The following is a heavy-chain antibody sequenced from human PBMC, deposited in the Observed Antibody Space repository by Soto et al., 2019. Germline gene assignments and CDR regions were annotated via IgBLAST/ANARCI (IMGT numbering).Heavy chain of an antibody. CDR1: GFTFSTYA. V-gene: IGHV3-23*01. CDR3: ASLGEFDC. CDR2: ISSSGGST. Sequence: EVKLLESGGGLVQPGGSLSLSCAASGFTFSTYAMSWVRQAPAKGLEWVSAISSSGGSTYYANSVKGRFSISRDNSKNTLYLQMSSLRAEDTAVYYCASLGEFDCWGQGTLVTVSS. D-gene: IGHD3-10*01. J-gene: IGHJ4*02.